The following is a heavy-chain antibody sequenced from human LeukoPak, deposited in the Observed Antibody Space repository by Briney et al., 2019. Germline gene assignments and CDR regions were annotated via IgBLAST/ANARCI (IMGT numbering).Heavy chain of an antibody. D-gene: IGHD3-16*02. CDR2: INSNSGGT. V-gene: IGHV1-2*04. CDR3: ARGAYVWGSYRYIDC. CDR1: GYTFTGYY. Sequence: GASVKVSCKASGYTFTGYYMHWVRQAPGQGLEWMGWINSNSGGTNYAQKFQGWVTMTRDTSISTAYMELSRLRSDDTGVYYCARGAYVWGSYRYIDCWGQGTLVTVSS. J-gene: IGHJ4*02.